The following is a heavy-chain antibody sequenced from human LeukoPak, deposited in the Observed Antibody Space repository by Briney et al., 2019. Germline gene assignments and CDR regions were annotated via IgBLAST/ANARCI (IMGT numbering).Heavy chain of an antibody. J-gene: IGHJ4*02. Sequence: SETLSLTCTVSGGSISSSSYYWGWIRQPPGKGLEWIGSIYYSGSTYYNPPLKSRVTISVDTSKNQFSLKLSSVTAADTAVYYCARQIVVVITTSWFDYWGQGTLVTVSS. CDR3: ARQIVVVITTSWFDY. CDR1: GGSISSSSYY. V-gene: IGHV4-39*01. CDR2: IYYSGST. D-gene: IGHD3-22*01.